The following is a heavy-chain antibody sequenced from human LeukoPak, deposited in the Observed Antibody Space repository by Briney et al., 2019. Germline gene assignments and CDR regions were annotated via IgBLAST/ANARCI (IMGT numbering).Heavy chain of an antibody. CDR2: ISSNGGST. D-gene: IGHD6-6*01. CDR3: AVIRSSDFSYYYYDMDV. J-gene: IGHJ6*02. CDR1: GFTFSSYA. V-gene: IGHV3-64*04. Sequence: GGSLRLSCSASGFTFSSYAMHWVRQDPGTGLEYVSAISSNGGSTYYADSVKGRFSISRDNSKNTLYLQMNSLRAEDTAVYYCAVIRSSDFSYYYYDMDVWGQGTTVTVSS.